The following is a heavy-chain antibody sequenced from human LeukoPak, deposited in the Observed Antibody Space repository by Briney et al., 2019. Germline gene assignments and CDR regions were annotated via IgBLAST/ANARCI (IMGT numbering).Heavy chain of an antibody. Sequence: ASVKVSCKASGYTFTGYYMHWVRQAPGQGLEWMGWINSNSGGTNYAQKFQGRVTMTRETSTTTAYMELNRLRSDDTAVYYCARVRRPEYSSSSYYYYMDVWGKGTTVTVSS. D-gene: IGHD6-6*01. CDR2: INSNSGGT. CDR3: ARVRRPEYSSSSYYYYMDV. CDR1: GYTFTGYY. J-gene: IGHJ6*03. V-gene: IGHV1-2*02.